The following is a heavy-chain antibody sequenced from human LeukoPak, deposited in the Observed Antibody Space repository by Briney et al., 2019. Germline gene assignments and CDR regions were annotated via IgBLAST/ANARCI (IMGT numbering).Heavy chain of an antibody. CDR1: GGSISSSSYY. CDR2: IYYSGST. CDR3: ARHQYYDSSGFLGY. J-gene: IGHJ4*02. V-gene: IGHV4-39*01. D-gene: IGHD3-22*01. Sequence: SETLSLTCTVSGGSISSSSYYWGWIRQPPGKGLEWIGSIYYSGSTYYNPSLKSRVTISVDTSKNQFSLKLSSATAADTAVYYCARHQYYDSSGFLGYWGQGNLVTVSS.